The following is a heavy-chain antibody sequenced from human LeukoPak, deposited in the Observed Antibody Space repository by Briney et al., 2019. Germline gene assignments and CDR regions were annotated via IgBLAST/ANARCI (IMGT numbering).Heavy chain of an antibody. CDR2: ISSSGSTI. CDR1: GFTFSSYE. D-gene: IGHD1-26*01. V-gene: IGHV3-48*03. Sequence: GGSLRLSCAASGFTFSSYEMNWVRQAPGKGLEWVSYISSSGSTIYYADSVKGRFTVSRDNAKNSLYLQMNSLRAEDTAVYYCARGGSDSGSYLLEYFQHWGQGTLVTVSS. J-gene: IGHJ1*01. CDR3: ARGGSDSGSYLLEYFQH.